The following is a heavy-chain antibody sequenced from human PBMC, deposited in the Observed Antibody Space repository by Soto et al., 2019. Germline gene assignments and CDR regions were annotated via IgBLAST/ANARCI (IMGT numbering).Heavy chain of an antibody. J-gene: IGHJ3*02. CDR1: GYTFTSYD. Sequence: ASVKVSCKASGYTFTSYDINWVRQATGQGLEWMGWMNPNSGNTGYAQKFQGRVTMTRNTSISTAYMELSSLRSEDTAVYYCARGHYDILTGANAFDIWGQGXMVTVSS. CDR2: MNPNSGNT. D-gene: IGHD3-9*01. V-gene: IGHV1-8*01. CDR3: ARGHYDILTGANAFDI.